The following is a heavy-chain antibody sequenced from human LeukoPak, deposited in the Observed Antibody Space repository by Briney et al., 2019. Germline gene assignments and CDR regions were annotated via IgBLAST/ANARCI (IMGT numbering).Heavy chain of an antibody. D-gene: IGHD3-22*01. CDR2: IWYDGSNK. CDR3: ARGTYYYDSSGYYPPDD. V-gene: IGHV3-33*01. Sequence: GGSLRLSCAASGFTFSSYGMRWVRQAPGKGLEWVAVIWYDGSNKYYADSVKGRFTISRDNSKNTLYLQMNSLRAEDMAVYYCARGTYYYDSSGYYPPDDWGQGTLVTVSS. J-gene: IGHJ4*02. CDR1: GFTFSSYG.